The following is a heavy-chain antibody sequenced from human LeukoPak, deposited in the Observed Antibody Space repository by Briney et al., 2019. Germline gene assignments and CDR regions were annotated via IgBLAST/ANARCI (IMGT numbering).Heavy chain of an antibody. CDR2: ISSSSSYI. CDR1: GFTFSSYS. CDR3: ARDGVVVPAAMYAFDI. J-gene: IGHJ3*02. D-gene: IGHD2-2*01. Sequence: GGSLRLSCAASGFTFSSYSMNWVRQPPGKGLEWVSSISSSSSYIYYADSVKGRFTIFRDNAKNSPYLQMNSLRAEDTAVYYCARDGVVVPAAMYAFDIWGQGTMVTVSS. V-gene: IGHV3-21*01.